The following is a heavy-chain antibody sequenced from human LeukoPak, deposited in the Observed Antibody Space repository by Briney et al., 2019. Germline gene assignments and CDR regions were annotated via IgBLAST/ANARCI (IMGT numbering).Heavy chain of an antibody. CDR3: AELGITMIRGV. D-gene: IGHD3-22*01. CDR1: GFNFTTFA. V-gene: IGHV3-48*03. Sequence: GGSLRLSCAASGFNFTTFAMNWVRQAPGKGLEWVSYISSSGSTIYYADSVKGRFTISRDNAKNSLYLQMNSLRAEDTAVYYCAELGITMIRGVWGKGTTVTISS. J-gene: IGHJ6*04. CDR2: ISSSGSTI.